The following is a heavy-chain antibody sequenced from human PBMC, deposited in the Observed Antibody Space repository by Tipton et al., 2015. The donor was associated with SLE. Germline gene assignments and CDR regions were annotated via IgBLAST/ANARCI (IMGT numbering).Heavy chain of an antibody. V-gene: IGHV4-61*09. CDR3: ARYRGDLQVFDY. Sequence: TLSLTCTVSGASISSDNSYWTWIRQPAGKGLEWIGHIHTSGFTTYNPSLKSRGTISVDTSKNQVSLKLTSVTAADTAVYYCARYRGDLQVFDYWGQGTLITVSS. J-gene: IGHJ4*02. CDR1: GASISSDNSY. CDR2: IHTSGFT. D-gene: IGHD3-16*01.